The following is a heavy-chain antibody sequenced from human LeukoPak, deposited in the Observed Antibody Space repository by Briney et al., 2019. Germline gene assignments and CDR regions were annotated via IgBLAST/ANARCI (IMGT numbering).Heavy chain of an antibody. CDR3: AKFRDYYDSSGNDY. J-gene: IGHJ4*02. CDR1: GFTFSSYG. CDR2: ISGSGGST. V-gene: IGHV3-23*01. D-gene: IGHD3-22*01. Sequence: PGGSLRLSCAASGFTFSSYGMHWVRQAPGKGLEWVSAISGSGGSTYYADSVKGRFTISRDNSKNTLYLQMNSLRAEDTAVYYCAKFRDYYDSSGNDYWGQGTLVTVSS.